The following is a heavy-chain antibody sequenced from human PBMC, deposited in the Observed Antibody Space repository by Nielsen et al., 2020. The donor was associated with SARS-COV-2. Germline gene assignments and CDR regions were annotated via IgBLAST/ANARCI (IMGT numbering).Heavy chain of an antibody. CDR3: ARGEWAASPLSDYYYYMDV. V-gene: IGHV6-1*01. J-gene: IGHJ6*03. Sequence: SETLSLTCAISGDSVSSSSAAWNWIRQSPSRGLEWLGRTYYRSKWYNDYAVSVKSRITINPDTSKNQFSLHLNSVTPEDTAVYYCARGEWAASPLSDYYYYMDVWGKGTTVTVSS. CDR1: GDSVSSSSAA. CDR2: TYYRSKWYN. D-gene: IGHD6-13*01.